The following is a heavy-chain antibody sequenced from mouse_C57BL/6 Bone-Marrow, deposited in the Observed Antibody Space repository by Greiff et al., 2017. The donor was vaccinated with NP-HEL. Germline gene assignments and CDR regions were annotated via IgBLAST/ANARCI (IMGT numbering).Heavy chain of an antibody. CDR2: INPSTGGT. Sequence: EVQLQQSGPELVKPGASVKISCKASGYSFTGYYMNWVKQSPEKSLEWIGEINPSTGGTTYNQKFKAKATLTVDKSSSTAYMQLMSLTSEDSAVYYCARKEALAWFAYWGQGTLVTVSA. V-gene: IGHV1-42*01. CDR3: ARKEALAWFAY. CDR1: GYSFTGYY. D-gene: IGHD3-2*02. J-gene: IGHJ3*01.